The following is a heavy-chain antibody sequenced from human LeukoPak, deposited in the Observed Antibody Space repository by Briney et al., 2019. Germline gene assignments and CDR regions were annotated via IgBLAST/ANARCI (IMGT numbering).Heavy chain of an antibody. CDR1: GGSISSSSYY. CDR2: IYYSGST. CDR3: ARHQGITMIVVVIATYFDY. V-gene: IGHV4-39*01. D-gene: IGHD3-22*01. Sequence: SETLSLTCTVSGGSISSSSYYWGWIRQPPGKGLEWIGSIYYSGSTYYNPSLKSRVTISVDTSKNQFPLKLSSVTAADTAVYYCARHQGITMIVVVIATYFDYWGQGTLVTVSS. J-gene: IGHJ4*02.